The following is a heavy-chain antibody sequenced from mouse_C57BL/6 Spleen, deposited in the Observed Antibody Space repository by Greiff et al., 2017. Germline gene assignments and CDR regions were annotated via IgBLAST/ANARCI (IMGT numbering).Heavy chain of an antibody. CDR1: GYAFSSSW. CDR2: IYPGDGDT. J-gene: IGHJ4*01. Sequence: VQLQESGPELVKPGASVKISCKASGYAFSSSWMNWVKQRPGKGLEWIGRIYPGDGDTNYNGKFKGKATLTADKSSSTAYMQLSSLTSEDSAVYFCARGATRGSSYRYAMDYWGQGTSVTVSS. CDR3: ARGATRGSSYRYAMDY. V-gene: IGHV1-82*01. D-gene: IGHD1-1*01.